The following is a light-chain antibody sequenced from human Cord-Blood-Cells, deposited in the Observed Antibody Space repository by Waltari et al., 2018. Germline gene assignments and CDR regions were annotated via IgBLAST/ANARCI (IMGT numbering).Light chain of an antibody. J-gene: IGLJ2*01. Sequence: NFMLTQPHSVSESPGKTVTISCTRSSGSIASNYVQWYQQRPCSSPTTVIDEDNQRPSGVPDRFSGSIDSSSNSASLTISGLKTEDEADYYCQSYDSSNQVFGGGTKLTVL. CDR2: EDN. CDR3: QSYDSSNQV. CDR1: SGSIASNY. V-gene: IGLV6-57*01.